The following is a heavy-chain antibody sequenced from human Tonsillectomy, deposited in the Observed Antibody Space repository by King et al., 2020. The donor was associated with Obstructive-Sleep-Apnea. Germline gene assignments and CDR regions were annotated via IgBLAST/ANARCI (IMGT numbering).Heavy chain of an antibody. CDR3: ARDPGWFDP. J-gene: IGHJ5*02. V-gene: IGHV4-59*01. CDR1: GGSISSYY. CDR2: IYYSGST. Sequence: VPLQESGPGLVKPSETLSLTCTVSGGSISSYYWSWIRQPPGKGLEWIGYIYYSGSTNYNPSLKSRVTISVDTSKNQFSLKLSSVTAADTAVYYCARDPGWFDPWGQGTLVTVSS.